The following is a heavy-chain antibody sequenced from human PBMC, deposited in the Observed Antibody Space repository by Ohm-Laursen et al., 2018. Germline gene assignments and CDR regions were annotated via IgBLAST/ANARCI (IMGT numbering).Heavy chain of an antibody. V-gene: IGHV1-2*02. CDR1: GYTFTGYY. CDR2: INPNSGGT. J-gene: IGHJ6*02. D-gene: IGHD5-18*01. Sequence: GASVKVSCKASGYTFTGYYMHWVRQAPGQGLEWMGWINPNSGGTNYAQKFQGRVTMTRDTSISTAYMELSRLRSDDTAVYYCARDKSSDTGQILPAGDGMDVWGQGTTVTVSS. CDR3: ARDKSSDTGQILPAGDGMDV.